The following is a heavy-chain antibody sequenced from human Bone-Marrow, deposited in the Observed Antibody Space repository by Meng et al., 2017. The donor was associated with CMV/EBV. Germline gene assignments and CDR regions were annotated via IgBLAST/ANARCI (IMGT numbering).Heavy chain of an antibody. CDR3: ARSMLEVNRYYYGMDV. Sequence: GESLKISCAASGFTFSSNDMHWVRQTTGKGLEWVSAIGTAGDTYYPGSVKGRFTISRENAKNSFYLQMNSLRAGDTAVYYCARSMLEVNRYYYGMDVWGEGTPVTVSS. CDR2: IGTAGDT. D-gene: IGHD1-1*01. J-gene: IGHJ6*04. CDR1: GFTFSSND. V-gene: IGHV3-13*01.